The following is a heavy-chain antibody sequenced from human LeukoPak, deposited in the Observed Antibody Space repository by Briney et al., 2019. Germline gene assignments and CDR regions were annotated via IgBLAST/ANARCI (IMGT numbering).Heavy chain of an antibody. Sequence: GGSLRLSCAGSGFTFSTSWMHWVRQAPGKALVWVSRINDDGSSINYADSVKGRFTISRDNAKNTLNLQMSSLRAEDTAVYYCARALGSYSDYWGQGTLVSVSS. CDR2: INDDGSSI. CDR3: ARALGSYSDY. CDR1: GFTFSTSW. J-gene: IGHJ4*02. V-gene: IGHV3-74*01. D-gene: IGHD1-26*01.